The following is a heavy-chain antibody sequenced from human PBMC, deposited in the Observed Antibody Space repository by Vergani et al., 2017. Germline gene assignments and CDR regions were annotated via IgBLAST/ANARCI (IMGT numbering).Heavy chain of an antibody. CDR3: ARNPIQYSSSWPVSYYYYMDV. J-gene: IGHJ6*03. V-gene: IGHV3-11*01. CDR1: GFTFSDYY. CDR2: ISSSGSTI. Sequence: VQLLESGGGLVKPGGSLRLSCAASGFTFSDYYMSWIRQAPGKGLEWVSYISSSGSTIYYADSVKGRFTISRDNAKNSLYLQMNSLRAEDTAVYYCARNPIQYSSSWPVSYYYYMDVWGKGTTVTVSS. D-gene: IGHD6-13*01.